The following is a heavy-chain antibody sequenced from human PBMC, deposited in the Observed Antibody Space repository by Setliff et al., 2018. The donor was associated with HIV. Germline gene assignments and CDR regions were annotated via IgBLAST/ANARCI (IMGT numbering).Heavy chain of an antibody. V-gene: IGHV4-34*01. CDR3: ARHPDYGEGWFDP. CDR2: INHSGGT. Sequence: SETLSLTCAVYSGSFSGYYLSWIRQSPGKGLEWIGEINHSGGTNDNPSLKSRVTISLDTSKNEISLKLNSVTAADTAVYYCARHPDYGEGWFDPWGQGTLVTVSS. CDR1: SGSFSGYY. D-gene: IGHD4-17*01. J-gene: IGHJ5*02.